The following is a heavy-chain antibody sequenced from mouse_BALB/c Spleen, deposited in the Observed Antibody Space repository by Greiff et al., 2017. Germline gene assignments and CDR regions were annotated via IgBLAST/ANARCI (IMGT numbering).Heavy chain of an antibody. CDR1: GFSLTGYG. Sequence: VQLVESGPGLVAPSQSLSITCTVSGFSLTGYGVNWVRQPPGKGLEWLGMIWGDGSTDYNSALKSRLSISKDNSKSQVFLKMNSLQTDDTARYYCARLYYYGSDYAMDYWGQGTSVTVSS. CDR3: ARLYYYGSDYAMDY. V-gene: IGHV2-6-7*01. D-gene: IGHD1-1*01. CDR2: IWGDGST. J-gene: IGHJ4*01.